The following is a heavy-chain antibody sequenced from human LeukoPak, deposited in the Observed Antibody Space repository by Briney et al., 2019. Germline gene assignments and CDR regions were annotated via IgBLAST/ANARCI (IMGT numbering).Heavy chain of an antibody. V-gene: IGHV3-23*01. CDR2: VSCSGGTT. Sequence: GESLRLSCAASGFTFSSYAMSWVRQAPGKGLEWVSGVSCSGGTTYYADSVKGRFTISRDNSKNTVYLQMNSLRAEDTAVYYCAKDRLYYFDSSGYYDYWGQGTLVTVS. CDR3: AKDRLYYFDSSGYYDY. CDR1: GFTFSSYA. D-gene: IGHD3-22*01. J-gene: IGHJ4*02.